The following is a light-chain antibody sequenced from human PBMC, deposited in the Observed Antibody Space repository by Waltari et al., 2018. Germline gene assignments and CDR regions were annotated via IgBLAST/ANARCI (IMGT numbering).Light chain of an antibody. V-gene: IGKV3-11*01. CDR2: DAS. CDR3: QQRSNWPPH. Sequence: EIVLTQSPATLSLSPGERATLSCWATESVSTYLAWYQQKPGQAPRLLIYDASNSASGIPARFSGSGSGTHFTLTISRLEPEDFAVYYCQQRSNWPPHFGQGTRLEIK. CDR1: ESVSTY. J-gene: IGKJ5*01.